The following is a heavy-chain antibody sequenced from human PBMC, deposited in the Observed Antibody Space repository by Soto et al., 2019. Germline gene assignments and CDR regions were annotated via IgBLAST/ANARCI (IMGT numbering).Heavy chain of an antibody. CDR3: ARGHYDILTGYYKTYYFHY. V-gene: IGHV1-2*04. J-gene: IGHJ4*02. CDR1: GCTFTGYY. Sequence: ASVKVSCKASGCTFTGYYMHWVRQAPGQGLEWMGWINPNSGGTNYAQKFQGWVTMTRDTSISTAYMELSRLRSDDTAVYYCARGHYDILTGYYKTYYFHYWGQGTLVTVSS. CDR2: INPNSGGT. D-gene: IGHD3-9*01.